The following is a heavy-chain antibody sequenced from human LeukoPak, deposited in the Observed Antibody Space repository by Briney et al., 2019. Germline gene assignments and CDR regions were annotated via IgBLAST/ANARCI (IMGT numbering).Heavy chain of an antibody. V-gene: IGHV4-59*12. CDR3: ARGIRYYGSGSYYNR. CDR1: GGSIRTYY. D-gene: IGHD3-10*01. CDR2: IYYSGST. Sequence: SETLSLTCTVSGGSIRTYYWSWIRQPPGKGLEWIGYIYYSGSTNYNPSLKSRVTISVDTSKNQFSLKLSSVTAADTAVYYCARGIRYYGSGSYYNRWGQGTLVTVSS. J-gene: IGHJ4*02.